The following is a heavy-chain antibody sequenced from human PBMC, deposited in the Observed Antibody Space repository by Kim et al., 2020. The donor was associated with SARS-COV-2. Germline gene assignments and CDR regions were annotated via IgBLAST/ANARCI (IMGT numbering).Heavy chain of an antibody. Sequence: DSVKGRFTISRDNSKNTLYLQRNSLRAEDTAVYYCARDPPDSGSYFFPSYWGQGTLVTVSS. V-gene: IGHV3-30*01. CDR3: ARDPPDSGSYFFPSY. D-gene: IGHD1-26*01. J-gene: IGHJ4*02.